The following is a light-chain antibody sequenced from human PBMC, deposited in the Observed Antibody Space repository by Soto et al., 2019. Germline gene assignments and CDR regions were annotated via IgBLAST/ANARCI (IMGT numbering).Light chain of an antibody. CDR2: AAS. J-gene: IGKJ5*01. Sequence: DIQMTHSPSSLSASVGDRVTITCRASQSISSYLNWYQQKPGKAPKLLIYAASSLQSGVPSRFSGSGSGTDFTLTISSLQPEDSATYFCQQLNSYPITFGQGTRLEI. CDR3: QQLNSYPIT. V-gene: IGKV1-39*01. CDR1: QSISSY.